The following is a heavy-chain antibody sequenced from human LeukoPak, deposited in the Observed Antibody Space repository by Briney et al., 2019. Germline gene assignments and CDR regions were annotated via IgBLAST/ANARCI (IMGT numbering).Heavy chain of an antibody. CDR3: ARERGSMVRGVPLEY. CDR2: INPSGGST. V-gene: IGHV1-46*01. Sequence: GASVKVSCKASGYTFTSYYMHWVRQAPGQGLEWMGIINPSGGSTSYAQKFQGRVTMTRDTSTSTAYMELSSLRSEDTAVYYCARERGSMVRGVPLEYWGQGTLVTVSS. D-gene: IGHD3-10*01. J-gene: IGHJ4*02. CDR1: GYTFTSYY.